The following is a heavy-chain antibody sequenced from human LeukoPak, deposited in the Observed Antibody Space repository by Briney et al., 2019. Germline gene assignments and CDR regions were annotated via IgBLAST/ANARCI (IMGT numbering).Heavy chain of an antibody. V-gene: IGHV3-7*01. Sequence: GGSLRLSCAASGFPFSSYWVSRVRQAPGKGLEWVANIKQDGSDKYYVDSVKGRFTISRDNAKKSLYLQLNSLRADDTAVYYCARLTGTTGFDYWGQGTLVTVSS. CDR3: ARLTGTTGFDY. J-gene: IGHJ4*02. D-gene: IGHD1-1*01. CDR1: GFPFSSYW. CDR2: IKQDGSDK.